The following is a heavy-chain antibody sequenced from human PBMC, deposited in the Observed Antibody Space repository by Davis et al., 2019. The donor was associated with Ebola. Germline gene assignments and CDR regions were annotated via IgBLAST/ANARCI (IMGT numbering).Heavy chain of an antibody. V-gene: IGHV4-31*03. D-gene: IGHD3-10*01. CDR2: IYYSRST. CDR3: ARDRVKWFGELFTHYYGMDV. J-gene: IGHJ6*04. Sequence: SETLSPTCPLSAGSISRGCYYCSWIRQHPGKGLEWIGYIYYSRSTYYNPSLKSRVTISVDTSKNQFSLKLSSVTAADTAVYYCARDRVKWFGELFTHYYGMDVWGKGTTVTVSS. CDR1: AGSISRGCYY.